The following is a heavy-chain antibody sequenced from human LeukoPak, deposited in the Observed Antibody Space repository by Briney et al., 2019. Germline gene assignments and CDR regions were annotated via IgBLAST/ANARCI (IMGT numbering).Heavy chain of an antibody. D-gene: IGHD3-3*01. Sequence: SVKVSCKASGGTFSSYTISWVRQAPGQGLEWMGRIIPILGIANYAQKLQGRVTMTTDTSTSTAYMELRSLRSDDTAVYYCAREDFGVVSLFDYWGQGTLVTVSS. CDR2: IIPILGIA. J-gene: IGHJ4*02. CDR3: AREDFGVVSLFDY. V-gene: IGHV1-69*04. CDR1: GGTFSSYT.